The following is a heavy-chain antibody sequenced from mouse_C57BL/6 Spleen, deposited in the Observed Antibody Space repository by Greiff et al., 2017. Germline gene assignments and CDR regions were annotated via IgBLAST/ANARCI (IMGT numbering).Heavy chain of an antibody. V-gene: IGHV1-78*01. CDR1: GYTFTDHT. J-gene: IGHJ2*01. Sequence: VKLMESDAELVKPGASVKISCKVSGYTFTDHTIHWMKQRPEQGLEWIGYIYPRDGSTKYNEKFKGKATLTADKSSSTAYMQLNGLTSEDSAFYFCERNDDCDGYFDCWGQGTTLTVAS. CDR3: ERNDDCDGYFDC. CDR2: IYPRDGST. D-gene: IGHD2-4*01.